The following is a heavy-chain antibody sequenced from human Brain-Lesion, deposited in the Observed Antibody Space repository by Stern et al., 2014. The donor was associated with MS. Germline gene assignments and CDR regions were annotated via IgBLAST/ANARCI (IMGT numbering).Heavy chain of an antibody. CDR2: IYHSGGT. D-gene: IGHD1-14*01. Sequence: QLQLQESGPGLVKPSGTLSLTCAVSGGSISSSNWWSWVRQSPGKGLEWIGEIYHSGGTKYSPSFESRVIISVDKSTNQFSLKLSYVTAADTAVYYCARELPDLNAFDIWGQGTMVTVSS. J-gene: IGHJ3*02. CDR1: GGSISSSNW. V-gene: IGHV4-4*02. CDR3: ARELPDLNAFDI.